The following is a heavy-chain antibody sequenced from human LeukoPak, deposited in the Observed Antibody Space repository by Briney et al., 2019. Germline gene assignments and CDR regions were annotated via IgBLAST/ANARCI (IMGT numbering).Heavy chain of an antibody. CDR2: TGSTGVST. D-gene: IGHD2-2*01. J-gene: IGHJ4*02. CDR1: GFTFSSYA. V-gene: IGHV3-23*01. Sequence: GGSLRLSCAASGFTFSSYAMNWVRQAPGKGLEWVSATGSTGVSTFYADSVRGRFTVSRDNSRNTLSLQMNSLRAEDTAVYYCAKDPGVVPAHYFDYWGQGILVTVSS. CDR3: AKDPGVVPAHYFDY.